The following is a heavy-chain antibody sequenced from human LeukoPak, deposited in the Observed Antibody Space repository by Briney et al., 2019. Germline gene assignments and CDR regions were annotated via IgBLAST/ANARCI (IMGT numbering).Heavy chain of an antibody. J-gene: IGHJ4*02. Sequence: PGRSLRLSCAASGFTFSSYGMHWVRQAPGKGLEWVAVIWYDGSNKYYADSVKGRFTISRDNSKNTLYLQMNSLRAEDTAVYYCASQRYSSGWYEYYFDYWGQGTLVTVSS. V-gene: IGHV3-33*01. CDR3: ASQRYSSGWYEYYFDY. D-gene: IGHD6-19*01. CDR2: IWYDGSNK. CDR1: GFTFSSYG.